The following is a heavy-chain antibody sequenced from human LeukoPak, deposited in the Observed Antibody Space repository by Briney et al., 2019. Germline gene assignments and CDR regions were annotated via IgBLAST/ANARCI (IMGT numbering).Heavy chain of an antibody. CDR1: GFTFNDFA. D-gene: IGHD3-16*01. V-gene: IGHV3-23*01. CDR2: IGDAGT. CDR3: AKNLGPFDV. J-gene: IGHJ3*01. Sequence: PGGSLRLSCAASGFTFNDFAMTWVRQAPGKGLEWVSSIGDAGTYYADSVKGRFTISRDNSKNMLYLQLNSLRAGDTAMYYCAKNLGPFDVRGQGEIGTVSS.